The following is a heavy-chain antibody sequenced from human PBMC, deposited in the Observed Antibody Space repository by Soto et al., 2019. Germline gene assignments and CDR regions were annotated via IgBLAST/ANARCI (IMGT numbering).Heavy chain of an antibody. CDR1: GDTFNFYT. CDR3: ATSFGSGSLAFDY. D-gene: IGHD3-10*01. Sequence: QVQLVQSGAEVKKPGSSVKVSCKASGDTFNFYTINWVRQAPGLGLEWMGRFNPILSFSNSALKFQGRVTLTADKSTRPAYMVLRSLRSEDTAIYYCATSFGSGSLAFDYWGQGALVTVSS. CDR2: FNPILSFS. V-gene: IGHV1-69*02. J-gene: IGHJ4*02.